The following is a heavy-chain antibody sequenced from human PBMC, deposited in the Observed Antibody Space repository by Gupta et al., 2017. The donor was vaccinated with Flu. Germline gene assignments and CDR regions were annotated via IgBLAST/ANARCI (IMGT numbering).Heavy chain of an antibody. J-gene: IGHJ3*02. D-gene: IGHD2-2*01. CDR2: IKQEGSEK. CDR3: ARKGYCASTTCSPGAFDI. V-gene: IGHV3-7*01. Sequence: MSWGRQAPGKGLEWVDNIKQEGSEKDYVDSVRGRFTISRDNAKTSLYLQMNTLRVEDTALYFCARKGYCASTTCSPGAFDIWGQGTMVTVSS.